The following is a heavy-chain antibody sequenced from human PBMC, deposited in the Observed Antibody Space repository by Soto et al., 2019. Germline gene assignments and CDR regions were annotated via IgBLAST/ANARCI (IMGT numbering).Heavy chain of an antibody. Sequence: EVQLLESGGGLVQPGGSLRLSCAASGFSFSTCAVSWVRQAPGKGLEWVSSISASGDTTHYAESVRGRFTISRDNSRNTLHLQMSSLTAEDTAIYSCAAQATGYFVPFDFWSRGTLVTVSS. CDR2: ISASGDTT. CDR1: GFSFSTCA. J-gene: IGHJ4*02. D-gene: IGHD3-22*01. V-gene: IGHV3-23*01. CDR3: AAQATGYFVPFDF.